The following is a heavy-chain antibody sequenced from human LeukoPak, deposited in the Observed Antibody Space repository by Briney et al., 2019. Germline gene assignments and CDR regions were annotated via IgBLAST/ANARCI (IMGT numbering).Heavy chain of an antibody. CDR2: IYHSGST. V-gene: IGHV4-4*02. CDR1: GGSISSRNW. J-gene: IGHJ3*02. D-gene: IGHD2-2*01. CDR3: ARDGAYYCSSTSCPRVRALDI. Sequence: SGTLSLTCGVSGGSISSRNWWTWVRQAPGKGLEWIGEIYHSGSTYYNPSLKSRVTISVDRSKNQFSLKLSSVTAADTAVYYCARDGAYYCSSTSCPRVRALDIWGQGTMVTVSS.